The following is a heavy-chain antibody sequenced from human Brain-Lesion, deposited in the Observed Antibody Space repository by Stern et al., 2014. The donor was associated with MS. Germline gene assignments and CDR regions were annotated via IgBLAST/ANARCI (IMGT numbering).Heavy chain of an antibody. CDR1: GYIFTGYY. V-gene: IGHV1-2*02. D-gene: IGHD3-3*01. Sequence: QLVQSGAEVKKPGASVKVSCKTSGYIFTGYYIHWVRQAHGQGLEWMAWINPNTGGTKYAQKFQGRVTMSRDTSISTAYVELSSLTSDDTAVYYCARDQRGITIFGVVTDYYYLGMDVWGQGTTVTVSS. J-gene: IGHJ6*02. CDR3: ARDQRGITIFGVVTDYYYLGMDV. CDR2: INPNTGGT.